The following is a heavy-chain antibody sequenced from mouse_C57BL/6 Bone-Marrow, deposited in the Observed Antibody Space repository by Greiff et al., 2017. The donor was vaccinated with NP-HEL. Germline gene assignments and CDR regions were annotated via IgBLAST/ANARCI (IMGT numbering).Heavy chain of an antibody. Sequence: QVQLQQPGAELVRPGTSVKLSCKASGYTFTSYWMHWVKQRPGQGLEWIGVIDPSDSYTNYNQKFKGKATLTVDTSSSTAYMQLSSLTSEDSAVYYCATRGDGNYGMDYWGQGTSVTVSS. CDR2: IDPSDSYT. CDR1: GYTFTSYW. J-gene: IGHJ4*01. CDR3: ATRGDGNYGMDY. V-gene: IGHV1-59*01. D-gene: IGHD2-1*01.